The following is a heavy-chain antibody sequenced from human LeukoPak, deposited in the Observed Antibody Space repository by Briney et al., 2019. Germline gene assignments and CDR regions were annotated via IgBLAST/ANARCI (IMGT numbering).Heavy chain of an antibody. CDR3: ARDGYCTSSSCYANAFDI. CDR2: ISAYNGNT. D-gene: IGHD2-2*03. CDR1: GYTFTSYG. V-gene: IGHV1-18*01. Sequence: GASVKISCKASGYTFTSYGISWVRQAPGQGLEWMGWISAYNGNTNYAQKLQGRVTMTTDTSTSTAYTELRSLRSDDTAVYYCARDGYCTSSSCYANAFDIWGQGTMVTVSS. J-gene: IGHJ3*02.